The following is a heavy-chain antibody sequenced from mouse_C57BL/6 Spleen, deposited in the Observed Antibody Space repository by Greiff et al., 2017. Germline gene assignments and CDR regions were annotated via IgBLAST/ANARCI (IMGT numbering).Heavy chain of an antibody. D-gene: IGHD1-1*01. CDR2: INPNNGGP. CDR1: GYTFTDYY. Sequence: EVQLQQSGPELVKPGASVKISCKASGYTFTDYYMNWVKQSHGNSLEWIGDINPNNGGPSYNQKFKGKATLTVDKSSSTAYMELRSLTSEDSAVYYCVYYYGSTYYAMDYWGQGTSVTVSA. J-gene: IGHJ4*01. CDR3: VYYYGSTYYAMDY. V-gene: IGHV1-26*01.